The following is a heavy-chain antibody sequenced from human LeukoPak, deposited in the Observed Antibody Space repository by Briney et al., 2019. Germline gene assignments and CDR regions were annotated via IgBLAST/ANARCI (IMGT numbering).Heavy chain of an antibody. D-gene: IGHD6-6*01. Sequence: GESLKISCKGSGYSFTSYWIGWVRQMPGKGLEWMGIIYPGDSDTRYSPSFQGQVTISADKSISTAYLQWSSLKASDTAMYYCARLGQLVRDYYYYGMDVWGQGTTVTVSS. CDR2: IYPGDSDT. V-gene: IGHV5-51*01. CDR3: ARLGQLVRDYYYYGMDV. J-gene: IGHJ6*02. CDR1: GYSFTSYW.